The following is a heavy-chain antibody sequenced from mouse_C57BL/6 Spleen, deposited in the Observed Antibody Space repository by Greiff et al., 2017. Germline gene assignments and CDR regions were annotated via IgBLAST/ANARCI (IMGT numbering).Heavy chain of an antibody. CDR3: TTSYYSNQAWFAY. J-gene: IGHJ3*01. CDR1: GFNIKDDY. D-gene: IGHD2-5*01. CDR2: IDPENGDT. Sequence: EVKLVESGAELVRPGASVKLSCTASGFNIKDDYMHWVKQRPEQGLEWIGWIDPENGDTEYASKFQGKATITADTSSNTAYLQLSSLTSEDTAVYYCTTSYYSNQAWFAYWGQGTLVTVSA. V-gene: IGHV14-4*01.